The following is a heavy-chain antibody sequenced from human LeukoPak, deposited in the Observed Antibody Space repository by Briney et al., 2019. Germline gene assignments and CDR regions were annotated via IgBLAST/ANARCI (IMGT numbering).Heavy chain of an antibody. D-gene: IGHD4-23*01. CDR2: ISSSGTYK. V-gene: IGHV3-21*01. J-gene: IGHJ3*02. CDR3: ARDLGPRDYGGNSGVAFDI. CDR1: GFTFSSYS. Sequence: GGSLRLSCAVSGFTFSSYSMSWVRQAPGKGLEWVSSISSSGTYKYYADSVKGRFTISRDNAKNSLYLQMNSLRAEDTAVYYCARDLGPRDYGGNSGVAFDIWGQGTMVTVSS.